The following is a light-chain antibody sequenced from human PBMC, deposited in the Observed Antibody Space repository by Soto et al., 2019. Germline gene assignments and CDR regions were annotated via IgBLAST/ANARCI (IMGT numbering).Light chain of an antibody. CDR2: EVS. Sequence: QSVLTQPASVSGSPGQSITISCTGTSSDVGAYDYVSWYQQHPDKAPKLMIYEVSHRPSGVSNRFYGSKSVNTATLTISGLQAEDEADYYCSSYTSSSTPYVFGTGTKVTVL. J-gene: IGLJ1*01. CDR1: SSDVGAYDY. V-gene: IGLV2-14*03. CDR3: SSYTSSSTPYV.